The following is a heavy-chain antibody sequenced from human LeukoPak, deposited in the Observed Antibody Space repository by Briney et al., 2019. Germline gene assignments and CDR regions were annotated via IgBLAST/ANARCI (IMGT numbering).Heavy chain of an antibody. CDR2: ISSSSSTI. CDR3: ARATTVTKDYYYYYMDV. D-gene: IGHD4-11*01. J-gene: IGHJ6*03. V-gene: IGHV3-48*01. Sequence: GGSLRLSCAASKFIFSSCSMNWVRQAPGKGLEWVSYISSSSSTIYYADSVKGRFTISRDNAKNSLFLQMSSLRAEDTAVYYCARATTVTKDYYYYYMDVWGKGTTVTVSS. CDR1: KFIFSSCS.